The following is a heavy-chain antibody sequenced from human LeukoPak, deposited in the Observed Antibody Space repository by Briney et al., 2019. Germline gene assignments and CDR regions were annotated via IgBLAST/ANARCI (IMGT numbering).Heavy chain of an antibody. J-gene: IGHJ4*02. CDR1: GFTFSTYA. V-gene: IGHV3-49*04. CDR2: IRSKAYGGTT. D-gene: IGHD6-13*01. Sequence: GGSLRLSCAASGFTFSTYAMTWVRQAPGKGLEWVGFIRSKAYGGTTEYAASVKGRFTISRDDSKSIAYLQMNSLKTEDTGVYYCTRDSRSGYSSRGGDYWGQGTLVTVSS. CDR3: TRDSRSGYSSRGGDY.